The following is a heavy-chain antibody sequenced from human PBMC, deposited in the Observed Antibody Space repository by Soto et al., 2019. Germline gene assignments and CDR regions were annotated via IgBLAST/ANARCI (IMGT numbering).Heavy chain of an antibody. D-gene: IGHD1-1*01. J-gene: IGHJ4*02. V-gene: IGHV4-59*01. CDR2: VDNTGST. CDR3: ARLGTGLPDY. Sequence: QVQLQESGPGLVKPSETLSLPCTVSGVSISSYYWSWIRQPPGKGLEWIGSVDNTGSTNYSPSLERRATISVDTSKNQFSLKLTSLTAADTAVYYCARLGTGLPDYWGQGTLVTVSS. CDR1: GVSISSYY.